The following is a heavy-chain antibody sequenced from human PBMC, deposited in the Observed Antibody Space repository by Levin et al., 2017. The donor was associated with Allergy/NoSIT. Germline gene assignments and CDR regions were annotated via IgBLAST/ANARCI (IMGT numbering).Heavy chain of an antibody. J-gene: IGHJ3*02. CDR2: ISGGGGRK. CDR3: AKASLFHCTDGGCYSHDAFDM. Sequence: GGSLRLSCAASGFTFSSDVLSWVRQAPGKGLEWVSAISGGGGRKYYSDSVKGRFTISTDISKNTLFLQMDSLRAEDTAIYYCAKASLFHCTDGGCYSHDAFDMWGQGTMVTVSS. V-gene: IGHV3-23*01. D-gene: IGHD2-15*01. CDR1: GFTFSSDV.